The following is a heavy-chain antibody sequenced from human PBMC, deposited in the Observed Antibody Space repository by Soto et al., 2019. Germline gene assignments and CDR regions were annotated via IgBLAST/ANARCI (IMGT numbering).Heavy chain of an antibody. CDR3: ARGRRSGYSYWGYYGMDV. J-gene: IGHJ6*02. V-gene: IGHV4-34*01. Sequence: SETLSLTCAVYGGSFSGYYWSWIRQPPGKGLEWIGEINHSGSTNYNPSLKSRVTISVDTSKNQFSLKLSSVTAADTAVYYCARGRRSGYSYWGYYGMDVWGQGTTVTVSS. CDR1: GGSFSGYY. CDR2: INHSGST. D-gene: IGHD5-12*01.